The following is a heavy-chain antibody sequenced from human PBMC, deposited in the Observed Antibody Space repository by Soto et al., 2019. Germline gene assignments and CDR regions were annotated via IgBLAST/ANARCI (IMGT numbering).Heavy chain of an antibody. V-gene: IGHV2-5*01. CDR3: AHRPRTGSGYFYFET. Sequence: QITLKESGPTLVKSTQTLTLTCSLSGLSISTSGEAVGWIRQPPGKALEWLALIYWNGDKRYSPSLESRLTNTKDTFKNQMVQLMTNINPADTATYYCAHRPRTGSGYFYFETWGQGSLVSVS. CDR1: GLSISTSGEA. D-gene: IGHD5-12*01. J-gene: IGHJ4*02. CDR2: IYWNGDK.